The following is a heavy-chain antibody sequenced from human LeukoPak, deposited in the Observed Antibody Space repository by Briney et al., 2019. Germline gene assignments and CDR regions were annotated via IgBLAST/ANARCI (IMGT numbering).Heavy chain of an antibody. CDR2: FSWNSGSI. CDR1: GFTFDDYA. Sequence: PGGSLRLSCAASGFTFDDYAMHWVRKAPGKGLEWVSGFSWNSGSIGYADSVKGRFTISRDNAKNSLYLQMNSLRAEDMALYYCVKDASSRSDAFDIWGQGTMVTVSS. CDR3: VKDASSRSDAFDI. J-gene: IGHJ3*02. V-gene: IGHV3-9*03.